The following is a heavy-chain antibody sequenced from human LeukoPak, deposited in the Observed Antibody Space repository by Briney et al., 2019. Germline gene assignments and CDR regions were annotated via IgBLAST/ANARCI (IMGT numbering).Heavy chain of an antibody. V-gene: IGHV4-30-4*01. CDR3: ASIVVVPAAIAY. Sequence: PSETLSLTCSVSGGCISSNDYYWSWIRQPPGKGLEWIGYINYSGSTYYNPSLKSRVTISVDTSKNQSFLKVSSVTAADTAVYYCASIVVVPAAIAYWGQGALVTVSS. CDR2: INYSGST. CDR1: GGCISSNDYY. D-gene: IGHD2-2*01. J-gene: IGHJ4*02.